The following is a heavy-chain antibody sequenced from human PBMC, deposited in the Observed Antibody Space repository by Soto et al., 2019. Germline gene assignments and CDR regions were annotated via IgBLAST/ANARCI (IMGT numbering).Heavy chain of an antibody. CDR2: ISGSGGST. D-gene: IGHD3-10*01. J-gene: IGHJ6*02. Sequence: GGSLRLSCAASGFTFSSYAMSWVRQAPGKGLEWVSAISGSGGSTYYADSVKGRFTISRDNSKNTLYLQMNSLRAEDTAVYYCAKRDMVRGVIGVRYGMDVWGQGTTVTVSS. CDR1: GFTFSSYA. V-gene: IGHV3-23*01. CDR3: AKRDMVRGVIGVRYGMDV.